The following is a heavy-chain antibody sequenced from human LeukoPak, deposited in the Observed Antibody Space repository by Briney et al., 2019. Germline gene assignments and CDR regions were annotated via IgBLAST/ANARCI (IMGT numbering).Heavy chain of an antibody. CDR1: GFTVSSTY. CDR2: DYKDGKM. Sequence: QPGGSLRLSCAASGFTVSSTYMSWVRQSPGKGLEWVSVDYKDGKMFYIDSVKGRFAISRDTSKNTVYLQMNNLRAEDTAVYYCASRHCSGGDCYFAGADPFDHWGQGTLVTVSS. CDR3: ASRHCSGGDCYFAGADPFDH. V-gene: IGHV3-53*01. J-gene: IGHJ4*02. D-gene: IGHD2-21*01.